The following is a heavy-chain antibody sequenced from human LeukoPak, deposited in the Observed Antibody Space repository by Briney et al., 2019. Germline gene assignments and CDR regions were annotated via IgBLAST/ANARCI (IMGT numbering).Heavy chain of an antibody. V-gene: IGHV3-7*04. CDR1: GFTFNNYW. CDR2: IKQDGSQK. J-gene: IGHJ3*01. Sequence: PGGSLRLSCADSGFTFNNYWMSWVRQAPGKGLQWVANIKQDGSQKFYVDSVKGRFTISRDNTKKSLYLQMNSLRAEDTAMYYCARGDFSVSGDYVDAFDVWGQETMVTVSS. CDR3: ARGDFSVSGDYVDAFDV. D-gene: IGHD4-17*01.